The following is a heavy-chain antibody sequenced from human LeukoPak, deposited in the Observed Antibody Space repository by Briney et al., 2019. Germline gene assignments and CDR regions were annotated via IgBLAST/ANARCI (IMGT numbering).Heavy chain of an antibody. CDR2: MQSAGNS. CDR1: GDSLSTYR. Sequence: SGTLSLTCTVSGDSLSTYRWNWIRTPPGEGLEWIGYMQSAGNSNYNPSLKNRVNIFVDMAKNHFVLNLRSVTAAATAVYYCARDKRPSDGRYFDPWGQGMLVTVSS. D-gene: IGHD1-1*01. V-gene: IGHV4-59*01. J-gene: IGHJ4*02. CDR3: ARDKRPSDGRYFDP.